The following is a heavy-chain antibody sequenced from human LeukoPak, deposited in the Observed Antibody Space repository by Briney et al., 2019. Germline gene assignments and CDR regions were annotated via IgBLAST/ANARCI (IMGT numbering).Heavy chain of an antibody. Sequence: PSETLSLTCAVYGGSFSGYYWSWIRQPPGKGLEWIGEINHSGSTNYNPSLKSRVTISVDTSKNQFSLKLSSVTAADTAVYYCARGLGSSGWYGEFDYWGQGTLVTVSS. D-gene: IGHD6-19*01. J-gene: IGHJ4*02. V-gene: IGHV4-34*01. CDR3: ARGLGSSGWYGEFDY. CDR1: GGSFSGYY. CDR2: INHSGST.